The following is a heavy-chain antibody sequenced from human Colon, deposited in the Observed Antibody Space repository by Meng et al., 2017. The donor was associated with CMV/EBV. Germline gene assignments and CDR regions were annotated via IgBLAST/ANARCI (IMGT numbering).Heavy chain of an antibody. D-gene: IGHD4-17*01. Sequence: LQPQESGPGLVKPSATLSLTCTVPGGSISSSTYYWGWIRQTPGKGLEWIGNIYYSGYTYYNPSLKSRLTISVDTSKNQFSLKLTSVTAADTAVYYCATDYGDYYFDRWGQGTLVTVSS. CDR1: GGSISSSTYY. CDR2: IYYSGYT. CDR3: ATDYGDYYFDR. V-gene: IGHV4-39*07. J-gene: IGHJ4*02.